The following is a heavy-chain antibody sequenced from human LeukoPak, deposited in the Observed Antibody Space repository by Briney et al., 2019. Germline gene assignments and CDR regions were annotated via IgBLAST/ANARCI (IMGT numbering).Heavy chain of an antibody. CDR1: GGSFSGYY. CDR3: ARIAVAGPYDIVIWYFDL. D-gene: IGHD6-19*01. J-gene: IGHJ2*01. Sequence: SETLSLTCAVYGGSFSGYYWSWIRQPPGKGLECIGENNHSGSTNYNPSLKSRVTISVDTSKNQFSLKLSSVTAADTAVYYCARIAVAGPYDIVIWYFDLWGRGTLVTVSS. CDR2: NNHSGST. V-gene: IGHV4-34*01.